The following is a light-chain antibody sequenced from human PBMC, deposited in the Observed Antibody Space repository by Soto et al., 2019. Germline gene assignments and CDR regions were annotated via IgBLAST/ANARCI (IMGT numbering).Light chain of an antibody. Sequence: EIVMTQSPGTLSVSPGERATLSCWSSQSVSNRYLAWYQQKPGQAPRLLIYDVSNRATGIPARFSGSGSGTDFTLTISSLEPEDFAFYYCQQRSNWPRTFGQGTKVDIK. J-gene: IGKJ1*01. CDR3: QQRSNWPRT. V-gene: IGKV3-11*01. CDR2: DVS. CDR1: QSVSNRY.